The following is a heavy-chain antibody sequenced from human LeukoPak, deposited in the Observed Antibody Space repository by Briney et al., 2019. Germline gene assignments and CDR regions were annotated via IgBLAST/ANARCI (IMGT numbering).Heavy chain of an antibody. D-gene: IGHD5-18*01. J-gene: IGHJ4*02. Sequence: PGGSLRLSCAASGFTFSSYWMHWVRQAPGKGLVWVSRINSDGSSTSYADSVKGRFTISRDNAKNTLYLQMNSLTAEDTAVYYCARVRGYHSAYYFDYWGQGTLVTVSS. CDR3: ARVRGYHSAYYFDY. CDR2: INSDGSST. CDR1: GFTFSSYW. V-gene: IGHV3-74*01.